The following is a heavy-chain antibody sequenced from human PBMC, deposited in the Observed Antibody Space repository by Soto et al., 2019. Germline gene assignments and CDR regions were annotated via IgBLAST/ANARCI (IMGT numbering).Heavy chain of an antibody. CDR1: GFTFSSYW. V-gene: IGHV3-7*02. Sequence: EVQLVESGGGLVQPGGSLRLSCAASGFTFSSYWMNWVRQAPGKGLEWVANIKQDGSEKNYVESVKGRFTISRDNAKNSVYLQMNSLRAEDTAVYYCARGSSGWYEVDYWGQGTLVTVSS. CDR2: IKQDGSEK. D-gene: IGHD6-19*01. CDR3: ARGSSGWYEVDY. J-gene: IGHJ4*02.